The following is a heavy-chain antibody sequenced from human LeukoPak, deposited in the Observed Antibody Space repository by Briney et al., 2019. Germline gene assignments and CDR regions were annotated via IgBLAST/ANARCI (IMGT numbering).Heavy chain of an antibody. J-gene: IGHJ6*03. CDR3: ARGYDFWSANYYMDV. CDR1: GGSISSHY. V-gene: IGHV4-59*11. Sequence: PSETLSLTCTVSGGSISSHYWSWIRQPPGKGLEWIGYIYYSGSTNYNPSLKSRVTISVDTSKNQFSLKLSSVTAADTAVYYCARGYDFWSANYYMDVWGKGTTVTVSS. CDR2: IYYSGST. D-gene: IGHD3-3*01.